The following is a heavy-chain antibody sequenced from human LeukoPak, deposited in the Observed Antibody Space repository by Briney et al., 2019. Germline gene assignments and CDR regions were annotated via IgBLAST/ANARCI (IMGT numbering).Heavy chain of an antibody. CDR1: GFTVSSTY. CDR2: IYSGGSS. Sequence: GGSLRLSCAAAGFTVSSTYMSWVRQAPGKGLEWVSVIYSGGSSYYADSVKGRFTISRDNSKNTLYLQMNSLRVEDTAVYYCARLPTGDYWGQGTLVTVPS. D-gene: IGHD1-1*01. V-gene: IGHV3-53*01. CDR3: ARLPTGDY. J-gene: IGHJ4*02.